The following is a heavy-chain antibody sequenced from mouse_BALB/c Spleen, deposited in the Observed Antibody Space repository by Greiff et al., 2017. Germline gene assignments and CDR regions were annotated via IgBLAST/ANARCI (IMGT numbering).Heavy chain of an antibody. CDR1: GFAFSSYD. J-gene: IGHJ2*01. V-gene: IGHV5-12-1*01. D-gene: IGHD2-14*01. CDR2: ISSGGGST. CDR3: ASTYRDRYYFDY. Sequence: EVKLVESGGGLVKPGGSLKLSCAASGFAFSSYDMSWVRQTPEKRLEWVAYISSGGGSTYYPDTVKGRFTISRDNAKNTLYLQMSSLKSEDTAMYYCASTYRDRYYFDYWGQGTTLTVSS.